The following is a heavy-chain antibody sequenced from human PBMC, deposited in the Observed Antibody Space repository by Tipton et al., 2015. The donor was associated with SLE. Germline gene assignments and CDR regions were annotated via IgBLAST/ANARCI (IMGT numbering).Heavy chain of an antibody. CDR3: ARGKLATSAFDI. J-gene: IGHJ3*02. CDR2: INHSGST. V-gene: IGHV4-34*01. CDR1: GGSFSGYY. D-gene: IGHD5-24*01. Sequence: TLSLTCAVYGGSFSGYYWSWIRQPPGKGLEWIGEINHSGSTNYNPSLKSRVTISVDTSKNQFSLKLSSVTAADTAVYYCARGKLATSAFDIWGQGTMVTVSS.